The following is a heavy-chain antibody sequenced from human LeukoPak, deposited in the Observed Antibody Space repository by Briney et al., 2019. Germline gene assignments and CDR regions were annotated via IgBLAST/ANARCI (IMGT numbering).Heavy chain of an antibody. Sequence: PSETLSLTCTVSGGSISSYYWSWIRQPAGKGLEWIGRIYTSGSTNYNPSLKSRVTMSVDTSKNQFSLKLGSVTAADTAVYYCARSYYYDSSGYTDDYWGQGTLVIVSS. CDR1: GGSISSYY. D-gene: IGHD3-22*01. CDR2: IYTSGST. J-gene: IGHJ4*02. V-gene: IGHV4-4*07. CDR3: ARSYYYDSSGYTDDY.